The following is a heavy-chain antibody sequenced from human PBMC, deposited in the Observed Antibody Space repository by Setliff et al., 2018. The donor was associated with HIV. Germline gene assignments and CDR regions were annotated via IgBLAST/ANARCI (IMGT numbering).Heavy chain of an antibody. CDR3: ARGPYYDSWSGHQAFDI. D-gene: IGHD3-3*01. Sequence: PGESLKISCKGSGYSFTTYWIGWVRQMPGKGLEWMGIIYPYDSDTRYSPSFQGQVIISADKSISTAYVQWSGLKASDTAMYYCARGPYYDSWSGHQAFDIWGQGTMVTVSS. CDR2: IYPYDSDT. J-gene: IGHJ3*02. CDR1: GYSFTTYW. V-gene: IGHV5-51*01.